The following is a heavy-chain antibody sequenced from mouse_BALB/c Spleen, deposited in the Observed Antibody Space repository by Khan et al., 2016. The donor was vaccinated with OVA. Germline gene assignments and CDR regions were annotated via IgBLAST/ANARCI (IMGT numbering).Heavy chain of an antibody. V-gene: IGHV14-3*02. CDR2: ITPANGNT. J-gene: IGHJ1*01. CDR3: VRPSYGPRNFDV. D-gene: IGHD1-1*02. CDR1: GFNIKDTY. Sequence: MQLEESGAELVKPGASVKLSCTASGFNIKDTYIHWVKRRPEQGLEWIGRITPANGNTEYDPKFQGKATMRADTSSNTAYLQLSSLTSGDTAVCYCVRPSYGPRNFDVWGAGTTVTVSS.